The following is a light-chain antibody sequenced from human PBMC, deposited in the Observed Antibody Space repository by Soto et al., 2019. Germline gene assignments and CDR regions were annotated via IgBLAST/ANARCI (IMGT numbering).Light chain of an antibody. CDR3: QEYHNWPPYT. CDR2: GAS. V-gene: IGKV3-15*01. CDR1: QSVSTN. J-gene: IGKJ2*01. Sequence: EIVMTQSPATLSVSPGERATLSCRASQSVSTNLAWYQQKPGQAPRLLMYGASTRATGIPARFSGSGFGTEFTLTISDLQSEDFAGYYCQEYHNWPPYTFGQGTKLEIK.